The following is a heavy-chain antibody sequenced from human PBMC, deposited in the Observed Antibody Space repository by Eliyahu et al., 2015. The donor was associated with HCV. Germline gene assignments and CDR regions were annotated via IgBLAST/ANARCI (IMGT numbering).Heavy chain of an antibody. CDR1: GFTFXXXW. D-gene: IGHD3-22*01. CDR2: IKPDGSEK. CDR3: ARGDYYDSSGHYVDAFDV. V-gene: IGHV3-7*05. J-gene: IGHJ3*01. Sequence: EVQLEESGGGLVQPGGSLRLSCAASGFTFXXXWXAGVRQAPGIGLEGVANIKPDGSEKYLLDSVKGRFTISRDNAKNSLYLQMSTLKAEDTALYYCARGDYYDSSGHYVDAFDVWGQGTLVIVSS.